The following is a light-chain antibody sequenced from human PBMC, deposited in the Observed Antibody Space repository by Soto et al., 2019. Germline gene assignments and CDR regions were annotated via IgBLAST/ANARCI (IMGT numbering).Light chain of an antibody. CDR1: QTVSNN. Sequence: EIVMTQSPATLSVSPGERVTLSCRASQTVSNNLAWYQQKPGQPPRLLIYGASSRATGVPGRFSGSGSGTEFSLTISSLQSEESAVYYCQQYHNWPPWTFGQGTKVEI. V-gene: IGKV3-15*01. CDR2: GAS. J-gene: IGKJ1*01. CDR3: QQYHNWPPWT.